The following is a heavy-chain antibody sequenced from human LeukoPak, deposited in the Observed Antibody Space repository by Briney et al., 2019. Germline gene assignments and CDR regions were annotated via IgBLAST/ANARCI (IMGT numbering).Heavy chain of an antibody. D-gene: IGHD3-22*01. CDR2: ISSSSSYI. CDR3: AREGIWYYYDSSGYYSY. Sequence: GGSLRLSCAASGFTFTDYYMNWVRQAPGKGLEWVSSISSSSSYIYYADSVKGRFTISRDNAKNSLYLQMNSLRAEDTAVYYCAREGIWYYYDSSGYYSYWGQGTLVTVSS. J-gene: IGHJ4*02. V-gene: IGHV3-21*01. CDR1: GFTFTDYY.